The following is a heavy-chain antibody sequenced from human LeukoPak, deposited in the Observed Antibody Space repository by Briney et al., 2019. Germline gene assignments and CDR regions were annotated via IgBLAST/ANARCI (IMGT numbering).Heavy chain of an antibody. J-gene: IGHJ6*03. Sequence: ASVKVSCKASGYTFTSYDINWVRQATGQGLEWMGWMNPNSGNTGYAQKFQGRVTMTRDTSISTAFMELSSLRSDDTAVYYCARGTPYSYYMDVWGKGTTVTVSS. CDR3: ARGTPYSYYMDV. V-gene: IGHV1-8*01. CDR2: MNPNSGNT. CDR1: GYTFTSYD.